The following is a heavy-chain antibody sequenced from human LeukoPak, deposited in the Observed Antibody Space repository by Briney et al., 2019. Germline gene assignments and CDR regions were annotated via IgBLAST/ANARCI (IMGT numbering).Heavy chain of an antibody. J-gene: IGHJ3*01. D-gene: IGHD2-8*02. V-gene: IGHV1-69*13. Sequence: SVKVSCKASGGIFNSKAFSWVRQAPGQGLEWMGGIIPMFRTANYGQKFQGRVTITADDSTSTGYMELSSLRSEDTAVFYCAYLSASNTGAFDVWGQGTVVTVSS. CDR1: GGIFNSKA. CDR2: IIPMFRTA. CDR3: AYLSASNTGAFDV.